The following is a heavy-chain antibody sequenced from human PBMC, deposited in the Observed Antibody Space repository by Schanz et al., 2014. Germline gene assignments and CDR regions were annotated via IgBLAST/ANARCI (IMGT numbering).Heavy chain of an antibody. CDR3: ARDEGKDGYNLAFDV. Sequence: EVQLVESGGGMIHPGGSLRLSCAVSGFTVNTNYMTWVRPAPGKGLECVSILYIRSTYYADSVKGRFNISRDNSKNMVFLQMNSLRVEDTAIYYCARDEGKDGYNLAFDVWGQGTLVTVSS. V-gene: IGHV3-53*01. CDR2: LYIRST. J-gene: IGHJ3*01. CDR1: GFTVNTNY. D-gene: IGHD5-12*01.